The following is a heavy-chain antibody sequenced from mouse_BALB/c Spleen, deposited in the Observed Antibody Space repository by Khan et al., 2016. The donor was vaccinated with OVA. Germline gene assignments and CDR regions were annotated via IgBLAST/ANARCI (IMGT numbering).Heavy chain of an antibody. D-gene: IGHD2-4*01. V-gene: IGHV2-2*02. Sequence: VQLQESGPGLVQPSQSLSITCTVSGFSLTTYGVHWVRQSPGKGLEWLGVIWSGGSTDYNAAFISRLSIRKDSSKSQVFFKMNSLQVNDTAIYYCAGNYDYDEGLAYWGQGTLVTVSA. CDR1: GFSLTTYG. J-gene: IGHJ3*01. CDR3: AGNYDYDEGLAY. CDR2: IWSGGST.